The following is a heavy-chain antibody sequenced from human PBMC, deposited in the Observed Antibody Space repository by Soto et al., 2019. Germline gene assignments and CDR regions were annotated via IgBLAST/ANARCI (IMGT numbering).Heavy chain of an antibody. CDR2: ISGSANGT. J-gene: IGHJ4*02. CDR1: GITLSRYA. D-gene: IGHD6-19*01. V-gene: IGHV3-23*01. CDR3: VKVYSSTSVFYFLK. Sequence: EGQLLESGGGLVQPGKSLRLSCVASGITLSRYAMAWVRQAPGKGLEWVSVISGSANGTEYADSVKGRFTISRDNSMPTLYLQMYSLRVEDTAVYYCVKVYSSTSVFYFLKWGLGTLVTVSS.